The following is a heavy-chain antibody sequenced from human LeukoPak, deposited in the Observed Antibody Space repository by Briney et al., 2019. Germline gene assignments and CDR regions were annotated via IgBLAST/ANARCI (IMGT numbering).Heavy chain of an antibody. CDR2: IYSTGTT. J-gene: IGHJ6*03. Sequence: PSETLSLTCTVSGGSISGYFWSWIRQPPGKGPEWIGYIYSTGTTNYSPSLSSRVTISVDTSKNQLSLNLRFVTATDTAVYSGTSCFMSGSQYFYMDVWGKGTSVTVS. V-gene: IGHV4-4*09. CDR1: GGSISGYF. D-gene: IGHD2-2*01. CDR3: TSCFMSGSQYFYMDV.